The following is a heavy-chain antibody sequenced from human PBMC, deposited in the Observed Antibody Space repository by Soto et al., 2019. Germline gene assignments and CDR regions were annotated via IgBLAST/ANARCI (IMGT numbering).Heavy chain of an antibody. J-gene: IGHJ4*02. CDR3: TRGYGDYVRDY. Sequence: EVQLVESGGGLVQPGGSLKLSCAVSGFTFSGSAMHWVRQASGKGLEWVGRIRSKSNSYATAYAASVKGRFTISRDDSKTTAYLQRNSLKNEDTAVYYCTRGYGDYVRDYWGQGTLVTVSS. D-gene: IGHD4-17*01. V-gene: IGHV3-73*01. CDR1: GFTFSGSA. CDR2: IRSKSNSYAT.